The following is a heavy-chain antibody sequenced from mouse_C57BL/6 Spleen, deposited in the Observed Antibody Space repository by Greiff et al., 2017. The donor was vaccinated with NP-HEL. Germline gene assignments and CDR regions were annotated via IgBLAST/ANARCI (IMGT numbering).Heavy chain of an antibody. CDR3: AGPYYGSSYPSFAY. CDR2: ILPGSGST. D-gene: IGHD1-1*01. CDR1: GYTFTGYW. J-gene: IGHJ3*01. V-gene: IGHV1-9*01. Sequence: VHLVESGAELMKPGASVKLSCKATGYTFTGYWIEWVKQRPGHGLEWIGEILPGSGSTNYNEKFKGKATFTADTSSNTAYMQLSSLTTEDSAIYYWAGPYYGSSYPSFAYWGQGTLVTVSA.